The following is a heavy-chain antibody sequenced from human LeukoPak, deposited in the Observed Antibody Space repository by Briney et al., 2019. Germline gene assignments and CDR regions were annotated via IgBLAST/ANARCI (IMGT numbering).Heavy chain of an antibody. V-gene: IGHV4-30-4*08. CDR3: ARFATVATGDAFDI. J-gene: IGHJ3*02. Sequence: SSETLSLTCTVSGGSISSCDYYWSWIPQPPGKGLDWTGYIYYSGSNYYNPSLKSRVNISVDTSKNQFSLKLSAVTAADTAVYYCARFATVATGDAFDIWGQGTMVTVSS. CDR1: GGSISSCDYY. D-gene: IGHD4-23*01. CDR2: IYYSGSN.